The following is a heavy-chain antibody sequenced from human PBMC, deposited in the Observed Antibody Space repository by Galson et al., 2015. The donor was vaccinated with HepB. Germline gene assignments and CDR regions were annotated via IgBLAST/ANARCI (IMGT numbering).Heavy chain of an antibody. CDR2: IWYDGSYK. CDR3: ARALIVVAPAVSTRTTGGPYFDL. Sequence: SLRLSCAASGFTFSSYGMHWVRQAPGKGLEWVAVIWYDGSYKYYADSVKGRFTISRDNSKNTLYLQMNSLRAEDTAVYYCARALIVVAPAVSTRTTGGPYFDLSGRATLVTVSS. CDR1: GFTFSSYG. V-gene: IGHV3-33*01. D-gene: IGHD2-2*01. J-gene: IGHJ2*01.